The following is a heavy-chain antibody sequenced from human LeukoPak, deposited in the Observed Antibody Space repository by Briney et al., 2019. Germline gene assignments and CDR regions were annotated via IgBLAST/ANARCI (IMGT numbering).Heavy chain of an antibody. J-gene: IGHJ4*02. CDR1: GYSISSSYD. V-gene: IGHV4-38-2*01. D-gene: IGHD6-19*01. Sequence: SQTLSPTCALSGYSISSSYDWGWIRQPPGKGVGWIGSIYHSGSTYYNPSLKSRDTISVEPYKHPLSLKLSSVNTAHAASFYCARLRVGVAENWGQGTLGTVSS. CDR2: IYHSGST. CDR3: ARLRVGVAEN.